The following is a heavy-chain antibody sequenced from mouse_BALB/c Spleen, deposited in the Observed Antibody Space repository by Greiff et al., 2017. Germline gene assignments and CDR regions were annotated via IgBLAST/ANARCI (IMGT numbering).Heavy chain of an antibody. CDR3: AIYYGYDDYAMDY. J-gene: IGHJ4*01. Sequence: LVESGAELARPGASVKLSCKASGYTFTSYWMQWVKQRPGQGLEWIGAIYPGDGDTRYTQKFKGKATLTADKSSSTAYMQLSSLASEDSAVYYCAIYYGYDDYAMDYWGQGTSVTVSS. V-gene: IGHV1-87*01. D-gene: IGHD2-2*01. CDR2: IYPGDGDT. CDR1: GYTFTSYW.